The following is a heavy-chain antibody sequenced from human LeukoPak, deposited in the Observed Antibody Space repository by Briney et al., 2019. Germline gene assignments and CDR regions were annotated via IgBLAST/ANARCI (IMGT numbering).Heavy chain of an antibody. D-gene: IGHD3-9*01. CDR2: IHDTGST. Sequence: SETLSLTCTVSGGFISRSNWWSWVRQPPGTGLEWIGEIHDTGSTNYNPPLKSRVTMSLDKSKNQFSLNLNSVTAADTAVYYCATYYDILSGYTFDYWGQGTLVAVSS. CDR3: ATYYDILSGYTFDY. J-gene: IGHJ4*02. CDR1: GGFISRSNW. V-gene: IGHV4-4*02.